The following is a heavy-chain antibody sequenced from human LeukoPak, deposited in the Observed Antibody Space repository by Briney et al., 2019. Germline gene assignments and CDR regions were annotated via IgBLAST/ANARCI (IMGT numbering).Heavy chain of an antibody. CDR2: IYYSGST. D-gene: IGHD4-17*01. Sequence: KPSETLSLTCSVSGGSISSSSNYWGWIRQPPGKGLEWIGSIYYSGSTYYNPSLKSRVTISVDTSKNQFSLKLSSVTAADTAVYYCARESAYGDYGYWGQGTLVTVSS. CDR1: GGSISSSSNY. CDR3: ARESAYGDYGY. V-gene: IGHV4-39*07. J-gene: IGHJ4*02.